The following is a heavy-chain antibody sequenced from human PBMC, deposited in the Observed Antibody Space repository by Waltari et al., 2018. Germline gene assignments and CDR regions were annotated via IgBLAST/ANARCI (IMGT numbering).Heavy chain of an antibody. CDR3: ARALSSSWTYYFDY. CDR1: GGTFSSYA. Sequence: QVQLVQSGAEVKKPGSSVKVSCKASGGTFSSYAISWVRQAPGQGLEWMGRNLPNFCSGNHAQEFQGRVTITTDESTSTAYMELSSLRSEDTAVYYCARALSSSWTYYFDYWGQGTLVTVSS. D-gene: IGHD6-13*01. CDR2: NLPNFCSG. V-gene: IGHV1-69*05. J-gene: IGHJ4*02.